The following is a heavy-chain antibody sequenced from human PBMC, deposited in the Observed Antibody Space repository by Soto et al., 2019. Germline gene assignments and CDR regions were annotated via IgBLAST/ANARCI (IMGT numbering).Heavy chain of an antibody. D-gene: IGHD6-19*01. CDR1: GFTFSSYA. V-gene: IGHV3-23*01. J-gene: IGHJ3*02. CDR2: ISGSVGTT. Sequence: GGSLRLSCAASGFTFSSYAMSWVRQAPGKGLEWVSAISGSVGTTYYADSVKGRFTFSRDNSKNTLYLQMNSLRAEDTAVYYCAKTANGWFSAFDIWGRGTMVTVSS. CDR3: AKTANGWFSAFDI.